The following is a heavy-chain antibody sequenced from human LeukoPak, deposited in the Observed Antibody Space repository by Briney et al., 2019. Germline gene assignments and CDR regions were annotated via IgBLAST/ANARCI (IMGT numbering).Heavy chain of an antibody. CDR1: GGSISSYY. Sequence: PSETLSLTCTVSGGSISSYYWSWVRQAPGKGLEWVGRIKSKTDGGTTDYAAPVKGRFTISRDDSKNTLYLQMNSLKTEDTAVYYCTTETGTTIPDYWGQGTLVTVSS. CDR3: TTETGTTIPDY. V-gene: IGHV3-15*01. D-gene: IGHD1-7*01. CDR2: IKSKTDGGTT. J-gene: IGHJ4*02.